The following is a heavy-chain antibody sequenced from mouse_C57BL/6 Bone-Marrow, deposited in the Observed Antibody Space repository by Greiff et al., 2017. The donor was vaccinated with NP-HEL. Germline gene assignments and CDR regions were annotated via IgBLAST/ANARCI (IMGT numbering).Heavy chain of an antibody. Sequence: EVKLQESGPGLVKPSQTVFLTCTVTGISITTGNYRWSWIRQFPGNKLEWIGYIYYSGTITYNPSLTSRTTITRDTPKNQFFLEMNSLTAEDTATYYCARDRFYGTWYFDVWGTGTTVTVSS. CDR2: IYYSGTI. CDR1: GISITTGNYR. D-gene: IGHD1-1*01. J-gene: IGHJ1*03. V-gene: IGHV3-5*01. CDR3: ARDRFYGTWYFDV.